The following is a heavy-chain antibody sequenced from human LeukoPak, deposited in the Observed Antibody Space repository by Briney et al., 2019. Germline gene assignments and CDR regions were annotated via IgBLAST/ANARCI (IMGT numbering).Heavy chain of an antibody. CDR1: GGSISSYY. J-gene: IGHJ3*02. V-gene: IGHV4-4*07. CDR2: IYTSGST. CDR3: ARATGTIFGVVNDAFDI. D-gene: IGHD3-3*01. Sequence: SETLSLTCTVSGGSISSYYWSWIRQPAGKGLEWIGRIYTSGSTNYNPSLKSRVTISVDTSKNQFSLKLSSVTAADTAVYYCARATGTIFGVVNDAFDIWGQGTMVTVSS.